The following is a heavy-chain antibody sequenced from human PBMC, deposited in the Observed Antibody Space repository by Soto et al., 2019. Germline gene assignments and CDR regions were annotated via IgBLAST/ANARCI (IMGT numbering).Heavy chain of an antibody. CDR1: GHSIRSIFY. CDR3: RRSSRYSTDV. CDR2: IYSTGNT. J-gene: IGHJ6*02. V-gene: IGHV4-38-2*02. D-gene: IGHD6-13*01. Sequence: PSDTLSLTCNDTGHSIRSIFYWVWIRQPPGKGLEWIGSIYSTGNTYYNPSLNIQVTISVDTSKNLFSLIVISVTAADTAVYYCRRSSRYSTDVWGQGT.